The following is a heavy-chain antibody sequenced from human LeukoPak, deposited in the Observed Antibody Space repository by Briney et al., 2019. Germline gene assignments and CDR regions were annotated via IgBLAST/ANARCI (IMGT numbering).Heavy chain of an antibody. CDR1: GYTFTSYD. CDR2: MNPNSGNT. CDR3: ARDPGYDFWSQWGGTDAFDI. V-gene: IGHV1-8*03. D-gene: IGHD3-3*01. J-gene: IGHJ3*02. Sequence: ASVKVSCKASGYTFTSYDINWVRQATGQGLEWMGWMNPNSGNTGYAQKFQGRVTITRNTSISTAYMELSSLRSEDTAVYYCARDPGYDFWSQWGGTDAFDIWGQGTMVTVSS.